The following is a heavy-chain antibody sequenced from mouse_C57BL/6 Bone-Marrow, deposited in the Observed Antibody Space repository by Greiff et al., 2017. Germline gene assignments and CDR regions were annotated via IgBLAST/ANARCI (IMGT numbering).Heavy chain of an antibody. V-gene: IGHV1-61*01. CDR2: IYPSDSET. D-gene: IGHD1-1*01. CDR3: ARHHDGSSMDY. Sequence: VQLQQPGAELVRPGSSVKLSCKASGYTFTSYWMDWVKQRPGQGLEWIGNIYPSDSETHYNQKFKDKATLTVDKSSSTAYMQLSSLTSEDTAVYYCARHHDGSSMDYWGQGTSVTVSS. J-gene: IGHJ4*01. CDR1: GYTFTSYW.